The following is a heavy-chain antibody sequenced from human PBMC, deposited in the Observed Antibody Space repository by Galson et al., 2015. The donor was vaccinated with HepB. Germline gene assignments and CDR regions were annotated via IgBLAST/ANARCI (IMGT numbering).Heavy chain of an antibody. V-gene: IGHV6-1*01. CDR3: ARDADSGSYLGAFDI. D-gene: IGHD1-26*01. J-gene: IGHJ3*02. Sequence: CAISGDSVSRKSAAWNWIRQSPPRGLEWLGRTYYRSKWSNDYAVSVKSRMTINPDTSKNQFSLQLNSVTPEDTAVYFCARDADSGSYLGAFDIWGQGTMVTVSS. CDR1: GDSVSRKSAA. CDR2: TYYRSKWSN.